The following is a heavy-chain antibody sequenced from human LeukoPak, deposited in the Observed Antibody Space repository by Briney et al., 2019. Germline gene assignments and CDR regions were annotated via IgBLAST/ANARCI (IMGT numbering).Heavy chain of an antibody. D-gene: IGHD3-3*01. Sequence: QPGGSLRLSCAASGFTFSSYSMNWVRQAPGKGLEWVSYISSSSSTIYYADSVKGRFTISRDNAKNSLYLQMNSLRDEDTAVYYCARGTDFWGGYYCDYWGQGTLVTVSS. CDR1: GFTFSSYS. V-gene: IGHV3-48*02. CDR2: ISSSSSTI. J-gene: IGHJ4*02. CDR3: ARGTDFWGGYYCDY.